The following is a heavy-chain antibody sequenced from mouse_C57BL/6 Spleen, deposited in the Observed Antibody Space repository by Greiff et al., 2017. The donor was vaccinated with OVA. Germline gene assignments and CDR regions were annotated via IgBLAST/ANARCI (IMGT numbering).Heavy chain of an antibody. CDR2: ISSGSSTI. J-gene: IGHJ2*01. CDR3: AWSTDFDY. V-gene: IGHV5-17*01. CDR1: GFTFSDYG. Sequence: EVQLVESGGGLVKPGGSLKLSCAASGFTFSDYGMHWVRQAPEKGLEWVAYISSGSSTIYYAATVKGRFTISRDNAKHTLFLQMTSLRSEDAAMDDCAWSTDFDYWGQGTTLTVSS.